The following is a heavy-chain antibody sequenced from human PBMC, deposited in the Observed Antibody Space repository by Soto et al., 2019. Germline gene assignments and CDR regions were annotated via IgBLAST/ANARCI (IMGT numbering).Heavy chain of an antibody. Sequence: QVQLVESGGGVVQPGRSLRLSCAASGFTFSSYGMHWVRQAPGKGLEWVAVIWYDGSNKYYVDSVKGRFTISRDNSKNTLYLQMNSLRAEDTAVYYCARESVTFDYWGQGTLVTVSS. CDR3: ARESVTFDY. D-gene: IGHD4-4*01. CDR1: GFTFSSYG. J-gene: IGHJ4*02. CDR2: IWYDGSNK. V-gene: IGHV3-33*01.